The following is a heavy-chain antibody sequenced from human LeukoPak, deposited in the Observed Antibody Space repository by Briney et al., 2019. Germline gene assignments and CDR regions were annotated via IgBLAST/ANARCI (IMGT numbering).Heavy chain of an antibody. CDR2: IYSGGST. Sequence: PGGSLRLSCAASGFTVSSNYMSWVRQAPGKGLEWVSVIYSGGSTYYADSVKGRFTISRDNSKNTLCLQMNSLRAEDTAVYYCASTTSSGWKRAMDVWGQGTTVTVSS. D-gene: IGHD6-19*01. CDR3: ASTTSSGWKRAMDV. J-gene: IGHJ6*02. V-gene: IGHV3-66*01. CDR1: GFTVSSNY.